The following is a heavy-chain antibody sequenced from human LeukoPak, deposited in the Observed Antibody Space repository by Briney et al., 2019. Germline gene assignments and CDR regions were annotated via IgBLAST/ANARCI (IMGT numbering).Heavy chain of an antibody. D-gene: IGHD3-22*01. Sequence: GESLKISCKGSGYSFSDYWIGWVRQMPGKGLEWMGIIYPGDSDTRYSPSFQGQVTISADKSISTAYLQWSSLKASDTAMYYCARNYYDSNGYYYLDYWGQGTLVTVPS. J-gene: IGHJ4*02. CDR2: IYPGDSDT. V-gene: IGHV5-51*01. CDR3: ARNYYDSNGYYYLDY. CDR1: GYSFSDYW.